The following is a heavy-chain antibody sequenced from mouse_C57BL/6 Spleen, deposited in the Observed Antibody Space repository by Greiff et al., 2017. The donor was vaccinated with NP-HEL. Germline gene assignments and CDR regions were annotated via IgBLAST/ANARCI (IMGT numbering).Heavy chain of an antibody. CDR1: GYTFTSYW. D-gene: IGHD1-1*01. CDR2: IYPGSGST. J-gene: IGHJ1*03. V-gene: IGHV1-55*01. CDR3: AGGVYYGSTYWYFDV. Sequence: VQLQQPGAELVKPGASVKMSCKASGYTFTSYWITWVKQRPGQGLEWIGDIYPGSGSTNYNEKFKSKATLTVDTSSSTAYMQLSSLTSEDSAVYYCAGGVYYGSTYWYFDVWGTGTTVTVSS.